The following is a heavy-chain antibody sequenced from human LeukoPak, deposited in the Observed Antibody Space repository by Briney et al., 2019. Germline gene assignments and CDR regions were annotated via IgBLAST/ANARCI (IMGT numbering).Heavy chain of an antibody. CDR3: AKDLDKAVAGTFFY. Sequence: GGSLRLSCAASGFTFSSYAMSWVRQAPGKGLDWVSAISGSGGSTYYADSVKGRFTISRDNSKNTLYLQMNSLRAEDTAVYYCAKDLDKAVAGTFFYWGQGTLVTVSS. CDR1: GFTFSSYA. J-gene: IGHJ4*02. V-gene: IGHV3-23*01. D-gene: IGHD6-19*01. CDR2: ISGSGGST.